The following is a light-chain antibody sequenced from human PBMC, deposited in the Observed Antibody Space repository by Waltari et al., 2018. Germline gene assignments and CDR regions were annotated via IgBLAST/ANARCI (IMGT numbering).Light chain of an antibody. CDR1: QSVGRS. CDR2: GAS. CDR3: QHYVALPAT. J-gene: IGKJ1*01. V-gene: IGKV3-20*01. Sequence: EIVLTQSPDTLSLSPGERATISCRASQSVGRSLAWYQQKPGQAPGLLRFGASNRATGIPDRFSGSGSGTDFSLTISRLEPEDFAVYYCQHYVALPATFGQGTKVEIK.